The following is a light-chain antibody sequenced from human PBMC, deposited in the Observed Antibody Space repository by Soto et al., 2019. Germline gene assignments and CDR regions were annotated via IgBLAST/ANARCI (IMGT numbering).Light chain of an antibody. CDR3: QTWDTGIRV. Sequence: QSVLTQSPSASASLGASVKLTCTLSRGHSSYAIAWLQLQPEKGPRYLMRLNSDGSHTEGDGIPDRFSGSSSGAERYLTISSLQSVDEADYYCQTWDTGIRVFGGGTKLTV. V-gene: IGLV4-69*01. CDR2: LNSDGSH. J-gene: IGLJ2*01. CDR1: RGHSSYA.